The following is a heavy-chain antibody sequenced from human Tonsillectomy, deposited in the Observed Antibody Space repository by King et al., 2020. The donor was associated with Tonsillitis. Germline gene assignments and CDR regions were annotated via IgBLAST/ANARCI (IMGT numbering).Heavy chain of an antibody. Sequence: VQLQESGPRLVKPSETLSLTCTVSGDSINTYEWSWIRQPPGKGLEWIGYIYYSGSTNYIPSLKSRVTISVDTSKNQFSLNLSPGTAADTAVDYCARLFGGTTGDNWFDPWGQGTLVTVSS. CDR3: ARLFGGTTGDNWFDP. J-gene: IGHJ5*02. V-gene: IGHV4-59*08. D-gene: IGHD1-1*01. CDR1: GDSINTYE. CDR2: IYYSGST.